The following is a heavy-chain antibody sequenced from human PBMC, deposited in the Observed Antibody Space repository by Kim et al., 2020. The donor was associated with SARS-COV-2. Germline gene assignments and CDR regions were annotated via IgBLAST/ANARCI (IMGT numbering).Heavy chain of an antibody. V-gene: IGHV1-24*01. D-gene: IGHD3-22*01. CDR3: ATSGDSSGYSDFFDY. CDR2: FDPEDGET. Sequence: ASVKVSCKVSGYTLTELSMHWVRQAPGKGLEWMGGFDPEDGETIYAQKFQGRVTMTEDTSTDTAYMELSSLRSEDTAVYYCATSGDSSGYSDFFDYWGQGTLVTVSS. J-gene: IGHJ4*02. CDR1: GYTLTELS.